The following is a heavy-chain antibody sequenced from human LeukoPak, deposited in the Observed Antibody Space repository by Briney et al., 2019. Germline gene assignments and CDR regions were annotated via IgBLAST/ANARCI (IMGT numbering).Heavy chain of an antibody. CDR1: GGSFSGYY. CDR3: AQAGIAGTEIDY. D-gene: IGHD6-13*01. J-gene: IGHJ4*02. CDR2: INHSGST. V-gene: IGHV4-34*01. Sequence: SETLSLTCAVYGGSFSGYYWSWFRQPPGKGLEWIGEINHSGSTNYNPSLKSRVTISVDTSKNQFSLKLSSVTAADTAVYYCAQAGIAGTEIDYWGQGTLVTVSS.